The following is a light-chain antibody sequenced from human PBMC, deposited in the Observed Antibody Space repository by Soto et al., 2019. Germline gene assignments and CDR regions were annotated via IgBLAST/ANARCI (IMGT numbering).Light chain of an antibody. V-gene: IGLV4-69*01. Sequence: QSVLTQSPSASASLGASVKLTCTLSSGHISYAIACHQQQPETGPRYLMKLNSDDSHNKGDGLPDGFSGSSSGAERYLTISILQAEDAADYYAQTCDTGFSVVFGGGTKLTVL. CDR3: QTCDTGFSVV. CDR2: LNSDDSH. J-gene: IGLJ2*01. CDR1: SGHISYA.